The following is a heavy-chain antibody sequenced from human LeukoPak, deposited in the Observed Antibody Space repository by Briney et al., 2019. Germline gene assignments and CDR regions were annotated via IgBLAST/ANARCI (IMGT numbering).Heavy chain of an antibody. D-gene: IGHD6-13*01. Sequence: GGSLRLSCAASGFTFSSYAMHWVRQAPGKGLEWVAVISYDGSNKYYADSVKGRFTISRDNSKNTLYLQMNSLRAEDTAVYYCARGRRAAGSLDYWGQGTLATVSS. CDR2: ISYDGSNK. CDR1: GFTFSSYA. V-gene: IGHV3-30-3*01. J-gene: IGHJ4*02. CDR3: ARGRRAAGSLDY.